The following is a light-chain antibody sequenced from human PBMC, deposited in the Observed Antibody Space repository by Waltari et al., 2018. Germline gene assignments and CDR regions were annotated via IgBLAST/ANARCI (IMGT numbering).Light chain of an antibody. CDR3: QKYVNLPAT. Sequence: ELLLTQSPGTLSLSPGERATLSCRASQSVGTYLAWYQHKPGQAPRLLIYHASSRATGVPDRLSGSGSGTDFSLTISRLEPEDFAVYYCQKYVNLPATFGQGTKVEI. V-gene: IGKV3-20*01. J-gene: IGKJ1*01. CDR1: QSVGTY. CDR2: HAS.